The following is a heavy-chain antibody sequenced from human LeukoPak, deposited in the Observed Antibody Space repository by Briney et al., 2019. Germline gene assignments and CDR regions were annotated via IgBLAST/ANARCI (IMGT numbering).Heavy chain of an antibody. CDR2: ISAYNGNT. CDR1: GYTFTSFG. CDR3: AREAGYCSGGSCYGDY. D-gene: IGHD2-15*01. J-gene: IGHJ4*02. Sequence: ASVKVSCKASGYTFTSFGFNWMRQAPGQGLEWMGWISAYNGNTNYAQKLQGRVTMTTDTSTSTAYMELRSLRSDDTAVYYCAREAGYCSGGSCYGDYWGQGTLVTVSS. V-gene: IGHV1-18*01.